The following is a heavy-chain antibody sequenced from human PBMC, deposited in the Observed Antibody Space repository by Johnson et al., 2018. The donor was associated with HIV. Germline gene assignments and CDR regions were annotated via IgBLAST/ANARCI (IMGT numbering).Heavy chain of an antibody. CDR2: IYSGGST. J-gene: IGHJ3*02. Sequence: EVQVVESGGGLVQPGGSLRLSCAASGFTVSSNYMSWVRQAPGKGLEWVSVIYSGGSTYYADSVKGRFTISRDNSKNTLYLQMNSLRAEDTAVYYCARLFYYEAFDIWGQGTMVTVSS. CDR3: ARLFYYEAFDI. D-gene: IGHD3-10*01. V-gene: IGHV3-66*01. CDR1: GFTVSSNY.